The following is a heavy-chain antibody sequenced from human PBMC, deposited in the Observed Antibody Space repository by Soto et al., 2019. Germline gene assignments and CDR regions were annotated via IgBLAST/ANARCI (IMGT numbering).Heavy chain of an antibody. V-gene: IGHV3-23*01. CDR1: GFTFSSYA. CDR3: AKRATATPGYWVFDY. Sequence: GGSLRLSCAASGFTFSSYAMSWVRQAPGKGLEWVSTVSGSGGSTYYADSVRGRFTISRDNSKNTLSLQMNSLRAEDTAVYYCAKRATATPGYWVFDYWGQGTLVTVSS. D-gene: IGHD2-15*01. CDR2: VSGSGGST. J-gene: IGHJ4*02.